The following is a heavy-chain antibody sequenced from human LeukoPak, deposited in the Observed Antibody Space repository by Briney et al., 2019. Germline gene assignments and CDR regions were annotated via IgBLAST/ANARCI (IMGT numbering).Heavy chain of an antibody. V-gene: IGHV4-34*01. Sequence: PSETLSLTCAVYGGSFSGYYWSWIRQPPGKGLEWIGEINHSGSTNYNPSLKSRVTISVDTSKNQFSLKLSSVTAADTAVYYCARVSSDYSNTISYYYYGMDVWGQGTTVTVSS. CDR3: ARVSSDYSNTISYYYYGMDV. CDR2: INHSGST. CDR1: GGSFSGYY. J-gene: IGHJ6*02. D-gene: IGHD4-11*01.